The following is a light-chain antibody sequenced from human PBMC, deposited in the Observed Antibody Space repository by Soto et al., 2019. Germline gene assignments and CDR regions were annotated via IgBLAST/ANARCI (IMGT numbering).Light chain of an antibody. CDR1: QTVTSSY. CDR2: GAS. CDR3: HQYGSSPLT. V-gene: IGKV3-20*01. J-gene: IGKJ3*01. Sequence: EIVLTQPPGTLSLSPGERATLTCRASQTVTSSYLAWYQQKPGQAPRLLMYGASSRATGIPDRFSGSGSGTDFTLTISRLEPEDFAVYYCHQYGSSPLTFGPGTKVDIK.